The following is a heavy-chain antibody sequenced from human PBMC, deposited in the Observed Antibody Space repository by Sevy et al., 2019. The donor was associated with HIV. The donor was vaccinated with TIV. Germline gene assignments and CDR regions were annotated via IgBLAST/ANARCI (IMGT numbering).Heavy chain of an antibody. Sequence: SEILSLTCAVYGGSFSTYSWSWIRQPPGKGLEWIGEINHTGDTNYNPSLESRVTISVDTSKNQFSLKLSSVTAADTAVYYCARSTGGGNFDYWGQGTLVTVSS. D-gene: IGHD2-15*01. CDR1: GGSFSTYS. J-gene: IGHJ4*02. CDR3: ARSTGGGNFDY. V-gene: IGHV4-34*01. CDR2: INHTGDT.